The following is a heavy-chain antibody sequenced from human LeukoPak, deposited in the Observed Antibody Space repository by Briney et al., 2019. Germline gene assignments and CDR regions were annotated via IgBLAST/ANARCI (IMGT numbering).Heavy chain of an antibody. Sequence: SVKVSCKTSGGTFSSYAITWVRQTPGQGLEWMGGIIPIFGTTNYAQKFQDRVTITADKSTSTAYMKLSSLRSEDTVVYYCARVVGLTGYSSTWYSGYYYYMDVWGKGTTVTVSS. CDR2: IIPIFGTT. J-gene: IGHJ6*03. CDR1: GGTFSSYA. V-gene: IGHV1-69*06. CDR3: ARVVGLTGYSSTWYSGYYYYMDV. D-gene: IGHD6-13*01.